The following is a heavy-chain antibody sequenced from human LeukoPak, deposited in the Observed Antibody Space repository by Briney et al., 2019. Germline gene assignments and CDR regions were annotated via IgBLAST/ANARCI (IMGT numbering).Heavy chain of an antibody. J-gene: IGHJ4*02. Sequence: GGSLRLSCAASGFTFSSYAMSWVRQAPGKGLEWVSAISGGGSITYYADSVKGRFTISRDNSKITLYLRMNSLRAEDTALYYCAKGLRLGELSLDYWGQGTLVTVSS. D-gene: IGHD3-16*02. CDR2: ISGGGSIT. CDR3: AKGLRLGELSLDY. V-gene: IGHV3-23*01. CDR1: GFTFSSYA.